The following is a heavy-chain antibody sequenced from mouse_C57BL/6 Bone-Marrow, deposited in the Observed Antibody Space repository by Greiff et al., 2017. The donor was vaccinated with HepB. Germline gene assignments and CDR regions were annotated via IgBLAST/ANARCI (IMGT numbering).Heavy chain of an antibody. D-gene: IGHD1-1*01. Sequence: QVQLQQPGAELVMPGASVKLSCKASGYTFTSYWMHWVKQRPGQGLEWIGEIDPSDSYTNYNQKFKGKSTLTVDKSSSTAYMQLSSLTSEDSAVYYCALYYYGSSYAWFAYWGQGTLGTVSA. CDR3: ALYYYGSSYAWFAY. CDR1: GYTFTSYW. J-gene: IGHJ3*01. CDR2: IDPSDSYT. V-gene: IGHV1-69*01.